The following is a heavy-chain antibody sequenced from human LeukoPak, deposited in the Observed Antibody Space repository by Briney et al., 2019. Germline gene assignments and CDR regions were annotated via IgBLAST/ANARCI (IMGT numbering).Heavy chain of an antibody. D-gene: IGHD3-10*01. Sequence: PSETLSLTCTVSDDSITIYYWSWIRQPPGKGLEWIGEINHSGSTNYNPSLKSRVTISVDTSKNQFSLKLSSVTAADTAVYYCARRGRITMVRGVMGFYYYMDVWGKGTTVTISS. CDR3: ARRGRITMVRGVMGFYYYMDV. CDR2: INHSGST. J-gene: IGHJ6*03. CDR1: DDSITIYY. V-gene: IGHV4-34*01.